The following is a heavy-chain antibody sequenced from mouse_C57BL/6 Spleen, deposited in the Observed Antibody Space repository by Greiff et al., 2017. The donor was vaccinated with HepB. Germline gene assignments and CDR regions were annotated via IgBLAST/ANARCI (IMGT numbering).Heavy chain of an antibody. CDR2: IWSGGST. J-gene: IGHJ4*01. CDR1: GFSLTSYG. V-gene: IGHV2-2*01. Sequence: VKLQESGPGLVQPSQSLSITCTVSGFSLTSYGVHWVRQSPGKGLEWLGVIWSGGSTDYNAAFISRLSISKDNSKSQVFFKMNSLQADDTAIYYCARKRAYSNPWAMDYWGQGTSVTVSS. D-gene: IGHD2-5*01. CDR3: ARKRAYSNPWAMDY.